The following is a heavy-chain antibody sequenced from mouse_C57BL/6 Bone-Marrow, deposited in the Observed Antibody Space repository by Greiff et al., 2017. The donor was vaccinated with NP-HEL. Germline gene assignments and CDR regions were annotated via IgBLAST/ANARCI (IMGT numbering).Heavy chain of an antibody. CDR3: GRSNAVVRYFDF. D-gene: IGHD1-1*01. V-gene: IGHV1-64*01. CDR1: GYTFTSYW. J-gene: IGHJ1*03. Sequence: VQLQQPGAELVKPGASVKLSCKASGYTFTSYWMHWVKQRPGQGLEWIGMIHPNSGSTNYNEKFKSKATLTVDKSSSTAYMQLSSLTSEDSAVYYGGRSNAVVRYFDFWGTGTTVTVSS. CDR2: IHPNSGST.